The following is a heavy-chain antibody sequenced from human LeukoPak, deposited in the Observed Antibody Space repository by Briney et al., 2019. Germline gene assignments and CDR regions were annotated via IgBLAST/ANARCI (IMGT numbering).Heavy chain of an antibody. Sequence: PSETLSLTCTVSGGSISSSSCYWGWIRQPPGKGLEWIGSIYYSGSTYYNPSLKSRVTISVDTSKNQFSLKLSSVTAADTAVYYCASFPRYRLGWVDYWGQGTLVTVSS. D-gene: IGHD3-16*02. V-gene: IGHV4-39*01. CDR1: GGSISSSSCY. CDR2: IYYSGST. J-gene: IGHJ4*02. CDR3: ASFPRYRLGWVDY.